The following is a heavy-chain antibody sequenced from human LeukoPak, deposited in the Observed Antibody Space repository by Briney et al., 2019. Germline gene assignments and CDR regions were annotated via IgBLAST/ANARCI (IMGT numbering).Heavy chain of an antibody. J-gene: IGHJ4*02. CDR1: GFTVSSNF. D-gene: IGHD2-15*01. Sequence: GGSLRLSCAASGFTVSSNFMNWVRQAPGKGLEWVSVIYSGGSTYYGDSVKGRFTISRDNSKNTLYLQMNSLRAEDTAVYYCASSRYCSGGSCYFDYWGQGTLVTVSS. CDR2: IYSGGST. V-gene: IGHV3-53*01. CDR3: ASSRYCSGGSCYFDY.